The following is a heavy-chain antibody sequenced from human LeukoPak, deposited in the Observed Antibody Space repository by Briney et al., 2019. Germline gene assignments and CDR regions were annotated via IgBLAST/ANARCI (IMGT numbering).Heavy chain of an antibody. CDR1: GDPISCYY. CDR2: IYHSGST. Sequence: SETLSLTCTLSGDPISCYYWSWIRPPPEKGLEWIGYIYHSGSTNYNPSLKSRVTISADTSKEQFSLKLASVTAADTAVYYCATGYSSTWYYFVYWGEGTLVTVSS. J-gene: IGHJ4*02. CDR3: ATGYSSTWYYFVY. V-gene: IGHV4-59*01. D-gene: IGHD6-13*01.